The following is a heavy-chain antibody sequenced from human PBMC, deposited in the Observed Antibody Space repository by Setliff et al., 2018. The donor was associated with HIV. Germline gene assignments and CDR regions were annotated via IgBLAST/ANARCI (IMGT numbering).Heavy chain of an antibody. Sequence: SETLSLTCTVSGGSISSHYWSWIRQPPGKGLEWIGSIYYSGSTNYNPSLKSRVTISVDTSKNQFSLKLSSVTAADTAVYYCARGWGTLDIVATYFDYWGQGTLVTVSS. D-gene: IGHD5-12*01. J-gene: IGHJ4*02. CDR2: IYYSGST. CDR3: ARGWGTLDIVATYFDY. V-gene: IGHV4-59*11. CDR1: GGSISSHY.